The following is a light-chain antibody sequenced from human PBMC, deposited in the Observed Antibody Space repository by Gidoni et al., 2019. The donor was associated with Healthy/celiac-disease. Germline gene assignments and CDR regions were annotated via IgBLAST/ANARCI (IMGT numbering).Light chain of an antibody. V-gene: IGKV4-1*01. CDR3: QQYYSIPRT. CDR1: QSVLYSSNNKNY. CDR2: WAS. J-gene: IGKJ1*01. Sequence: DILMTQSPASLAVSLGERATINCKSSQSVLYSSNNKNYLAWYQQKPGQPPKLLTHWASTRESGVPDRFSGSGSGTDFTLTISSLQAEDGAVYYCQQYYSIPRTFXQXTKVEIK.